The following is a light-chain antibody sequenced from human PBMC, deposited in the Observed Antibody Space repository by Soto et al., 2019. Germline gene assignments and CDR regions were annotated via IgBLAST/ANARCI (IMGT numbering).Light chain of an antibody. J-gene: IGKJ1*01. V-gene: IGKV1-5*01. CDR1: ESISSW. CDR3: QQYNSYPLT. CDR2: DVS. Sequence: DIQMAQSPSTLSASIGDRVTITCRASESISSWLAWYQQKPGKAPKLLIYDVSSLESGVPSRFSGSGSGTEFTLTISSLQPDDFATYYCQQYNSYPLTFGQGTKVDIK.